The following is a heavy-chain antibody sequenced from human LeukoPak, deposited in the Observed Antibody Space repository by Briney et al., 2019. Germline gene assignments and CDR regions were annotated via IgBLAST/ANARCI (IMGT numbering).Heavy chain of an antibody. CDR2: ITSRGEST. CDR3: ARDRPNYYGSDGHYYRRDGDY. V-gene: IGHV3-23*01. J-gene: IGHJ4*02. D-gene: IGHD3-22*01. Sequence: GGSLRLSCAASGFTFSIYAMSWVRQASGKGLQWVSSITSRGESTWYVDSVKGRFTITRDNSENTLYLQMHSLRAEDTAVYYCARDRPNYYGSDGHYYRRDGDYWGRGTLVSVSS. CDR1: GFTFSIYA.